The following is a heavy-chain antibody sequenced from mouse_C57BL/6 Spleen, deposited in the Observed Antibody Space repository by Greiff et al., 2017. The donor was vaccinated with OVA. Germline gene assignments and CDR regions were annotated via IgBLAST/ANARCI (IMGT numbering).Heavy chain of an antibody. CDR3: ARLSVGGTFDY. CDR2: ISSGGSYT. J-gene: IGHJ2*01. Sequence: DVHLVESGGDLVKPGGSLKLSCAASGFTFSSYGMSWVRQTPDKRLEWVATISSGGSYTYYPDSVKGRFTISRDNAKNTLYLQMSSLKSEDTAMYYCARLSVGGTFDYWGQGTTLTVSS. D-gene: IGHD1-1*01. V-gene: IGHV5-6*01. CDR1: GFTFSSYG.